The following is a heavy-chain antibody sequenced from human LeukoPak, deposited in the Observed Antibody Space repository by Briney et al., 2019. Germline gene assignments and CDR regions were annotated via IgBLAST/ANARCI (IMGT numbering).Heavy chain of an antibody. CDR2: IYTSGST. J-gene: IGHJ3*02. Sequence: SETLTLTCTVSGGSISSGSYYWSWIRQPAGKGLEWIGRIYTSGSTNYNPSLKSRVTISVDTSKNQFSLKLGSVTAADTAVYYCARASSGWSSLPRPPPNAFDIWGQGTMVTVSS. D-gene: IGHD6-19*01. V-gene: IGHV4-61*02. CDR1: GGSISSGSYY. CDR3: ARASSGWSSLPRPPPNAFDI.